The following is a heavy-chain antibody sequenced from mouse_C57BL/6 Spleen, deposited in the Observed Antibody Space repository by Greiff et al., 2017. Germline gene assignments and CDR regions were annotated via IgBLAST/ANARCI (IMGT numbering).Heavy chain of an antibody. Sequence: VQLQQPGAELVRPGSSVKLSCKASGYTFTSYWMDWVKQRPGQGLEWIGNIYPSDSETNYNQKFKDKATLTVDKSASTAYMQLSSLTSEDSAVYDCASGGQRRLRFAYWGQGTLVTVSA. D-gene: IGHD3-2*02. CDR3: ASGGQRRLRFAY. V-gene: IGHV1-61*01. CDR1: GYTFTSYW. CDR2: IYPSDSET. J-gene: IGHJ3*01.